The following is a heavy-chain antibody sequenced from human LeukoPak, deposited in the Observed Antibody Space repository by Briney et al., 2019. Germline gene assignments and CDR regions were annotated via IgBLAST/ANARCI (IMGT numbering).Heavy chain of an antibody. J-gene: IGHJ5*02. Sequence: SGGSLRLSCAASGFTFDDYGMSWVRQAPGKGLEWVSGINWNGGSTGYADSVKGRFTIPRDNAKNSLYLQMNSLRAEDTALYYCARDYYYGSGSYLRWFDPWGQGTLVTVSP. CDR2: INWNGGST. D-gene: IGHD3-10*01. CDR1: GFTFDDYG. V-gene: IGHV3-20*04. CDR3: ARDYYYGSGSYLRWFDP.